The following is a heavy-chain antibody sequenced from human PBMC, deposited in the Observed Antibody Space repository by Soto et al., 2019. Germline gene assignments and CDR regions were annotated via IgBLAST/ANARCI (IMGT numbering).Heavy chain of an antibody. Sequence: PSETLSLTCTVSGGSVSSGSYYWSWIRQPPGKGLEWIGYIYYSGSTNYNPSLKSRVTISVDTSKNQFSLKLSSVTAADTAVYYCARVRYCSSTSCYAGGYYGMDVWGQGTTVTVSS. D-gene: IGHD2-2*01. CDR3: ARVRYCSSTSCYAGGYYGMDV. J-gene: IGHJ6*02. CDR1: GGSVSSGSYY. V-gene: IGHV4-61*01. CDR2: IYYSGST.